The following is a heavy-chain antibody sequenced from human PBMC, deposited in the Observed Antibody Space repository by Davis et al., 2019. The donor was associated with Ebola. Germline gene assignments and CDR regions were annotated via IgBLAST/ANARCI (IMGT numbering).Heavy chain of an antibody. CDR3: VRAGTYSYGSDAYYFDH. CDR1: GFTFSSNS. D-gene: IGHD5-18*01. V-gene: IGHV3-21*01. CDR2: ISSSSSYV. Sequence: GESLKISCAASGFTFSSNSMNWVRQAPGKGLEWVSFISSSSSYVYYADSVKGRFTVSRDNAKNSLYLQMNSLRAEDTAVYYCVRAGTYSYGSDAYYFDHWGQGTLVTVSS. J-gene: IGHJ4*02.